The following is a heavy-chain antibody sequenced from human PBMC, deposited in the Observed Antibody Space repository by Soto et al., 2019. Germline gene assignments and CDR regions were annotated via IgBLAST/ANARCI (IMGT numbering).Heavy chain of an antibody. CDR3: ARGPDGYNAFDY. J-gene: IGHJ4*02. V-gene: IGHV4-59*01. CDR1: GGSISRYY. D-gene: IGHD5-12*01. Sequence: VQLQESGPGLVKPSETLSLTCTVSGGSISRYYWSWIRQPPGKGLEWIGYIYYSGSTNYNPSLKSRVPISVDTSKHQFSLKLSSVTAADTAVYYCARGPDGYNAFDYWGQGTLVTVSS. CDR2: IYYSGST.